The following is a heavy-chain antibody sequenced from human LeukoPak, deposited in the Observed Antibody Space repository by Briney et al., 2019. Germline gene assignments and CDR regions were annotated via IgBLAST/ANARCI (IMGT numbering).Heavy chain of an antibody. J-gene: IGHJ4*02. CDR1: GYTFTSYY. CDR3: ARDQGWYNFDY. CDR2: INPSGGST. D-gene: IGHD2-15*01. Sequence: ASVKVSRKASGYTFTSYYMHWVRQAPGQGLEWMGIINPSGGSTSYAQKFQGRVTMTRDTSTSTVYMELSSLRSEDTAVYYCARDQGWYNFDYWGQGTLVTVSS. V-gene: IGHV1-46*01.